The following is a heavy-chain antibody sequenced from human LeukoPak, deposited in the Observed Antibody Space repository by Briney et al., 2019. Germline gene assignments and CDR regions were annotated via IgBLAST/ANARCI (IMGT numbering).Heavy chain of an antibody. CDR1: GYTFTSYG. Sequence: ASVKVSCKASGYTFTSYGISWVRQAPGQGLEWMGWISAYNGNTNYAQKLQGRVTITTDTSTSTAYMELRSLRSDDTAVYYCARVPVVAARLRWFDPGGQGTLVTVSA. CDR3: ARVPVVAARLRWFDP. CDR2: ISAYNGNT. J-gene: IGHJ5*02. D-gene: IGHD2-15*01. V-gene: IGHV1-18*01.